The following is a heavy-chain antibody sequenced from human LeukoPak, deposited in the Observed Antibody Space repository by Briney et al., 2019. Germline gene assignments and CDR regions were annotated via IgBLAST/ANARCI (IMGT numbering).Heavy chain of an antibody. CDR2: INPNSGAT. Sequence: ASVKVSCKASGYTFTAYYMHWGRQAPGQGLEWMGWINPNSGATHYVPKFQGRVNMTRDTSISTAYMELSRLRSDDTALYYCARIPAWGQGTLVTVSS. CDR1: GYTFTAYY. J-gene: IGHJ5*02. V-gene: IGHV1-2*02. CDR3: ARIPA. D-gene: IGHD2-2*01.